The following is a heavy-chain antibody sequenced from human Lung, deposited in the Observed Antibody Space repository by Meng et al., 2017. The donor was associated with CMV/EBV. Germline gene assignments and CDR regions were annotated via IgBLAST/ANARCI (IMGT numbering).Heavy chain of an antibody. CDR3: ASFDHIPRRNYFDY. D-gene: IGHD2-21*01. CDR1: GGSMSSGNYY. CDR2: IHHSGSA. V-gene: IGHV4-30-4*01. Sequence: QVHLQESGPGLVVPSQTLSLTCTVSGGSMSSGNYYWSWIRQPPGKGLEWIGYIHHSGSAYYNPSLKSRVSISVDTSKNQFSLNLNSMTAADTAVYYCASFDHIPRRNYFDYWGQGTLVTVSS. J-gene: IGHJ4*02.